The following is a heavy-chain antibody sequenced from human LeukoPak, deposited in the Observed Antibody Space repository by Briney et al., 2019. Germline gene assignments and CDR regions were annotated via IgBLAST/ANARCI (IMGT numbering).Heavy chain of an antibody. V-gene: IGHV5-51*01. CDR1: GYSFTSYW. Sequence: GEPLKISCKGSGYSFTSYWIGWVRQMPGKGLEWMGIIYPGDSDTRYSPSFQGQVTISADKSISTAYLQWSSLKASDTAMYYCARPSRPHTIFGVVANAFDIWGQGTMVTVSS. J-gene: IGHJ3*02. CDR2: IYPGDSDT. CDR3: ARPSRPHTIFGVVANAFDI. D-gene: IGHD3-3*01.